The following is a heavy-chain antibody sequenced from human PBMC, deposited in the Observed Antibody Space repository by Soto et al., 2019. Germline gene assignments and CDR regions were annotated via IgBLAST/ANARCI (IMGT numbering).Heavy chain of an antibody. V-gene: IGHV3-7*01. CDR1: GFSFSSYW. CDR3: VTPLGDYPGH. CDR2: INLDGSGK. J-gene: IGHJ4*02. Sequence: EVQVVESGGGFVQPGGSLRLSCEASGFSFSSYWMSWVRQTPGKGLEWVANINLDGSGKFYVDSVKGRFTISRDNAKNSLYLQMNSLRAEDTAVYYCVTPLGDYPGHWGQGTLVTVSS. D-gene: IGHD4-17*01.